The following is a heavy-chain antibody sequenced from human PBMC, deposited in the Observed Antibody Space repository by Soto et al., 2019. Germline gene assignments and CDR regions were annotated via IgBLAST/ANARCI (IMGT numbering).Heavy chain of an antibody. V-gene: IGHV3-33*01. Sequence: QVQLVESGGGVAQPGRSLRLSCAASGSTFSSYAMHWVRQAPGKGLEWVAVIWYDGSNEDYADSVKGRFTISRDNSKNTLFLLMNSQRVEDTAVYYCAREETGTFDRWSQGTLVTVSS. CDR1: GSTFSSYA. D-gene: IGHD1-1*01. J-gene: IGHJ4*02. CDR3: AREETGTFDR. CDR2: IWYDGSNE.